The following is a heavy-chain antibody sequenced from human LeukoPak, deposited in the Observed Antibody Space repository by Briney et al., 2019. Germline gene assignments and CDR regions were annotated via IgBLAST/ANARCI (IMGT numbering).Heavy chain of an antibody. J-gene: IGHJ6*02. Sequence: SETLSLTCTVSGGSISTYYWSWIRQPARKGLEWIGRIYTSGKTNYNPSLKSRVTMSVGTSKNQFSLKLSSVTAADTAVYYCARDNDYCSSTSCYGGYYYGMDVWGQGTTVTVSS. CDR1: GGSISTYY. CDR2: IYTSGKT. V-gene: IGHV4-4*07. D-gene: IGHD2-2*01. CDR3: ARDNDYCSSTSCYGGYYYGMDV.